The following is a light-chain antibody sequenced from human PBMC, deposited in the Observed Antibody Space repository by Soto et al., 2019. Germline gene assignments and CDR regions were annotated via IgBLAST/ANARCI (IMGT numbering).Light chain of an antibody. V-gene: IGKV2-29*03. CDR2: EVS. CDR1: QSLLHSDGKTY. Sequence: LMTQTPISLSIIPGQTASISCKSSQSLLHSDGKTYFYWYVQKAGQAPQPLIYEVSNRFSGVPERFSGSGSRTDFTLKIRRVEADDVGIYYCMQAIDIPWTFGQGTKVEIK. CDR3: MQAIDIPWT. J-gene: IGKJ1*01.